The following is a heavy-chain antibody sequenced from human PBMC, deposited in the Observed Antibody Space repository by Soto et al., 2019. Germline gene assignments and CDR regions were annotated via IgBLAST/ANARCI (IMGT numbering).Heavy chain of an antibody. Sequence: GGSLRLSCAASGFTFSSYAMSWVRQAPGKGLEWVSAISGSGGSTYYADSVKGRFTISRDNSKNTLYLQMNSLRAEDTAVYYCAKRYYDFWSGYSDPADAFDIWGQGTMVTVSS. D-gene: IGHD3-3*01. CDR1: GFTFSSYA. CDR3: AKRYYDFWSGYSDPADAFDI. V-gene: IGHV3-23*01. J-gene: IGHJ3*02. CDR2: ISGSGGST.